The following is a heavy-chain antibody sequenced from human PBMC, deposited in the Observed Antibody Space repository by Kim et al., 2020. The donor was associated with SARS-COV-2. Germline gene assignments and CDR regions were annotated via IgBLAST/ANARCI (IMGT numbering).Heavy chain of an antibody. J-gene: IGHJ4*02. CDR2: SGTSI. CDR3: TTSLNV. V-gene: IGHV3-48*02. Sequence: SGTSIYYADSAKGRFTSSRDIVQNSLFLQMDSLRDADTAVYYCTTSLNVWGQGTLVTVSS.